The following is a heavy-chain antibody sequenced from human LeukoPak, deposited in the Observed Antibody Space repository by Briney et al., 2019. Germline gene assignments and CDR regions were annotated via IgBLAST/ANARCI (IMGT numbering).Heavy chain of an antibody. CDR3: ARVYSYGSLDAFDI. D-gene: IGHD5-18*01. CDR2: MNPNSGNT. J-gene: IGHJ3*02. CDR1: GSTFTSYD. V-gene: IGHV1-8*01. Sequence: ASVKVSCKASGSTFTSYDINWVRQATGQGLEWMGWMNPNSGNTGYAQKFQGRVTMTRNTSISTAYMELSSLRSEDTAVYYCARVYSYGSLDAFDIWGQGTMVTVSS.